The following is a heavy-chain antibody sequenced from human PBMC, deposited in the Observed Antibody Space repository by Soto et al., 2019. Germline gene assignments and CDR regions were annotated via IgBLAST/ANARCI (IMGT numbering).Heavy chain of an antibody. V-gene: IGHV5-10-1*03. CDR2: IDPSDSYT. CDR3: VRHGNGTPFYFDL. J-gene: IGHJ4*02. CDR1: GYRFINYW. D-gene: IGHD1-1*01. Sequence: EVQLVQSGAEVKKPGASLRLSCQGSGYRFINYWISWVRQMPGKGLEWVGRIDPSDSYTVYSPSFEGHVTISIDTAINTAFLEWRSLQASDTAMYYCVRHGNGTPFYFDLWGRGTLVPVSS.